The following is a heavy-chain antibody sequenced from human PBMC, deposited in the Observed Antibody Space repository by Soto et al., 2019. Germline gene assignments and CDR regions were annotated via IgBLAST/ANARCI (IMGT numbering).Heavy chain of an antibody. CDR3: ARRITMIVVVNSETRY. Sequence: EVQLLESGGGLVQPGGSLRLSCAASGFTFSSYAMSWVRQAPGKGLEWVSAISGSGGSTYYADSVKGRFTISRDNSKNTLYLQMNSLRAEDTAVYYCARRITMIVVVNSETRYWGQGTLVTVSS. D-gene: IGHD3-22*01. V-gene: IGHV3-23*01. J-gene: IGHJ4*02. CDR1: GFTFSSYA. CDR2: ISGSGGST.